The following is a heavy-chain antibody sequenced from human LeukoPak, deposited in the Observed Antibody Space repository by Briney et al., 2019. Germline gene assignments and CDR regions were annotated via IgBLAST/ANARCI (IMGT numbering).Heavy chain of an antibody. Sequence: GGSLRLSCAASGFTFSSYAIHWVRQAPGKGLVWVAVVSYDGSNKYYADSVKGRFTISRDNSKNTLYLQMNSLRVEDTAVYYCARVEQPYYYGSGSPPQHWGQGTLVTVSS. D-gene: IGHD3-10*01. CDR1: GFTFSSYA. CDR3: ARVEQPYYYGSGSPPQH. CDR2: VSYDGSNK. J-gene: IGHJ1*01. V-gene: IGHV3-30-3*01.